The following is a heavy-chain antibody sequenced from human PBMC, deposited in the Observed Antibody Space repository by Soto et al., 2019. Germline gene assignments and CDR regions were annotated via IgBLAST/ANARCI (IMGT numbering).Heavy chain of an antibody. CDR2: ISSTSSFT. CDR1: GFTFSDSY. CDR3: ARRDGYNYFDF. J-gene: IGHJ4*02. D-gene: IGHD5-12*01. Sequence: QVQLVESGGGLVKPGGSLRLSCVASGFTFSDSYMSWVRQAPGKGLEWVSYISSTSSFTDYAESVKGRFIISRDNAKNSLFLQMNSLRAEDTALYYCARRDGYNYFDFWGQGTRVSVSS. V-gene: IGHV3-11*06.